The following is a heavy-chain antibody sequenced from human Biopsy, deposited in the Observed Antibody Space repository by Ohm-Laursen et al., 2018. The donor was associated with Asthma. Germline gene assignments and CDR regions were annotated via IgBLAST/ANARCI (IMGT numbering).Heavy chain of an antibody. J-gene: IGHJ4*02. CDR1: GFTFSNAW. CDR3: TTGFWWTFDY. V-gene: IGHV3-15*01. Sequence: SLRLSCTASGFTFSNAWMSWVRQAPGKGLEWVGRIKSKTDGGTTDYAAPVKGRFTISRDDSKNTLYLQMNSLKTEDTAVHYCTTGFWWTFDYWGQGTLVTVSS. D-gene: IGHD3-16*01. CDR2: IKSKTDGGTT.